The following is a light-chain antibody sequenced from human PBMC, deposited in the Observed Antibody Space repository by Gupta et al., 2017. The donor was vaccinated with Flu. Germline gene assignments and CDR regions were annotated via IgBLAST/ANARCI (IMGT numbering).Light chain of an antibody. CDR3: QQYGNSPWT. CDR1: QSVDSNY. V-gene: IGKV3-20*01. Sequence: EIVLTQSPVTLFLSPGERATLSCRASQSVDSNYLAWHQQKHGQAPRLLIYGASNTATGIPDRFSGSGSGTDFTLTISRLEPEDFAVYYCQQYGNSPWTFGQGTKVEI. J-gene: IGKJ1*01. CDR2: GAS.